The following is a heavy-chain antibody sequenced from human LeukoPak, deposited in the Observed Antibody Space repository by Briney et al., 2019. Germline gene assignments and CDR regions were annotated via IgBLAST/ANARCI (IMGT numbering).Heavy chain of an antibody. Sequence: SETLSLTCAVYGGSFSGYSWNWIRQPPVKGLEWIGEINHSGGTNYNPSLKSRVTISVDTSKNQFSLKLSSVTAADTAVYYCARERIMITFGGVIRPYYFDYWGQGTLVTISS. J-gene: IGHJ4*02. D-gene: IGHD3-16*01. CDR1: GGSFSGYS. CDR2: INHSGGT. V-gene: IGHV4-34*01. CDR3: ARERIMITFGGVIRPYYFDY.